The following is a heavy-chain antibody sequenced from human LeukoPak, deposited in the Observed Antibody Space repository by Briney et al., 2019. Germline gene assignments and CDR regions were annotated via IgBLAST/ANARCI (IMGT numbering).Heavy chain of an antibody. Sequence: PSETLSLTCTVSGGSVSSVNYYWSWIRQPPGTGLEWIGHIYYSGSTNYNPSLKSRVTISVDTSKNQFSLKLSSVTAADTAVFHCARDLSGSGTFDIWGQGTTVTVSS. J-gene: IGHJ3*02. D-gene: IGHD1-26*01. CDR3: ARDLSGSGTFDI. V-gene: IGHV4-61*01. CDR2: IYYSGST. CDR1: GGSVSSVNYY.